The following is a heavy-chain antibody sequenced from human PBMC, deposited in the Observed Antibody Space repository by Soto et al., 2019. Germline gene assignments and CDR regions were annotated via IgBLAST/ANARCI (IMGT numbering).Heavy chain of an antibody. J-gene: IGHJ4*02. CDR3: ARSVGATSDYFDY. Sequence: SVKVSCKASGGTFSSYAISWVRQAPGQGLEWMGGIIPIFGTANYAQKFQGRVTITADESTSTAYMELSSLRSEDTAVYYCARSVGATSDYFDYWGQGTLVTVSS. CDR2: IIPIFGTA. V-gene: IGHV1-69*13. CDR1: GGTFSSYA. D-gene: IGHD1-26*01.